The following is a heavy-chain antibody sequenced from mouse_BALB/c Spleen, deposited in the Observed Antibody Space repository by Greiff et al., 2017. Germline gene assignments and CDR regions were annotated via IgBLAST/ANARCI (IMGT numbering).Heavy chain of an antibody. CDR2: IYPGNVNT. D-gene: IGHD2-1*01. CDR3: AHGNYAMDY. CDR1: GYTFTSYY. Sequence: VQLVESGPELVKPGASVRISCKASGYTFTSYYIHWVKQRPGQGLEWIGWIYPGNVNTKYNEKFKGKATLTADKSSSTAYMQLSSLTSEDSAVYFCAHGNYAMDYWGQGTSVTVSS. V-gene: IGHV1S56*01. J-gene: IGHJ4*01.